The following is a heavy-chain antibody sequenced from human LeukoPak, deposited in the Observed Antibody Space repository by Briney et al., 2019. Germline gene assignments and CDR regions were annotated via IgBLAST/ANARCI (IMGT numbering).Heavy chain of an antibody. J-gene: IGHJ4*02. D-gene: IGHD6-19*01. CDR2: IWSKRYTGTT. CDR1: RFTLGVYA. CDR3: SRAIRVAVPDIKYYFDY. Sequence: GGPLRLSCRPSRFTLGVYALSWVRDAPEAGLECVGFIWSKRYTGTTEYGASVKGIFTLSRDDSKSIAYLEMQSLKIEDTAVSVCSRAIRVAVPDIKYYFDYWGQGTLVTVSS. V-gene: IGHV3-49*04.